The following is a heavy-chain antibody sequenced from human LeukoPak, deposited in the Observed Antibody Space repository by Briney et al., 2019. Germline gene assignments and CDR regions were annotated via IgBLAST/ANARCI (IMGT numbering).Heavy chain of an antibody. Sequence: GGSLRLSCAASGFTFSSYSMNWVRQAPGKGLEWVSAIDDSGRNTYYADSVRGRFTISRDISKQTLYLQMNSLRADDTAVYYCAKRTTAFDYWGQGTLVIVSS. J-gene: IGHJ4*02. CDR3: AKRTTAFDY. CDR2: IDDSGRNT. D-gene: IGHD4-17*01. CDR1: GFTFSSYS. V-gene: IGHV3-23*01.